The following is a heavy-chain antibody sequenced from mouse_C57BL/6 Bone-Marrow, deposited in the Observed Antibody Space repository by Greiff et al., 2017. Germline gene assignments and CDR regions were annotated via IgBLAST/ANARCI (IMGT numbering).Heavy chain of an antibody. CDR2: ISYDGSN. V-gene: IGHV3-6*01. Sequence: EVKLQESGPGLVKPSQSLSLTCSVTGYSITSGYYWNWIRQFPGNKLEWMGYISYDGSNNYNPSLKNRISITRDTSKNQFFLKLNSVTTEDTATYDCARGALYGSSPYYAMDYWGQGTSVTVSS. CDR3: ARGALYGSSPYYAMDY. CDR1: GYSITSGYY. D-gene: IGHD1-1*01. J-gene: IGHJ4*01.